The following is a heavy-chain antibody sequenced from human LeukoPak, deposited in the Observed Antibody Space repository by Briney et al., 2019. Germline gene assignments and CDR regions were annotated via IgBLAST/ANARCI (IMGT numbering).Heavy chain of an antibody. CDR2: INAGNGNT. D-gene: IGHD6-19*01. CDR1: GYTFTSYA. CDR3: ARGRYSSGWYCVDY. V-gene: IGHV1-3*01. Sequence: RASVKVSCKASGYTFTSYAMHWVRQAPGQRLEWMGWINAGNGNTKYSQKFQGRVTITRDTSASTAYMELSRLRSEDTAVYYCARGRYSSGWYCVDYWGQGTLVTVSS. J-gene: IGHJ4*02.